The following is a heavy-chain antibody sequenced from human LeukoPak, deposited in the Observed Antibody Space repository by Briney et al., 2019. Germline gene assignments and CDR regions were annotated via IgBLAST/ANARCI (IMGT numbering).Heavy chain of an antibody. D-gene: IGHD2-15*01. J-gene: IGHJ4*02. V-gene: IGHV4-30-4*01. CDR3: ARVGAYGPLCSGGSCDYFDY. CDR1: GGSISSGDYY. CDR2: IYYSGST. Sequence: SETLSLTCTVSGGSISSGDYYWSWIRQPPGKGLEWIGYIYYSGSTYYNPSLKSRVTISVDTSKNQFSLKLSSVTAADTAVYYCARVGAYGPLCSGGSCDYFDYWGQGTLVTVSS.